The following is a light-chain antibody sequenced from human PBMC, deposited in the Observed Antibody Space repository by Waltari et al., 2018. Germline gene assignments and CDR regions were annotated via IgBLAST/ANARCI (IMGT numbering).Light chain of an antibody. CDR3: QQTYNNFRT. Sequence: DIQMTQPPSSLSASVGDRLTITCRASQRISSYLNWYQQKPGQAPKLLIYAASSLESGVPSRFSGSGFGTDFTLTINGLQAEDYAAYYCQQTYNNFRTFGQGTKVDVK. CDR1: QRISSY. CDR2: AAS. J-gene: IGKJ1*01. V-gene: IGKV1-39*01.